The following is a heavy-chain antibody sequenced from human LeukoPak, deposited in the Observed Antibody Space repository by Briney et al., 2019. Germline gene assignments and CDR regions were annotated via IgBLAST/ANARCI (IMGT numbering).Heavy chain of an antibody. CDR2: MNPNSGNT. CDR1: GYTFTTYD. CDR3: ARRIRGAPTDY. J-gene: IGHJ4*02. V-gene: IGHV1-8*01. D-gene: IGHD3-10*01. Sequence: GASVKVSCKASGYTFTTYDLNWVRQATGQGLEWMGWMNPNSGNTGYAQKFQGRVTMTRNISIITAYMELSNLTSEDTAVYYCARRIRGAPTDYWGQGTLVTVSS.